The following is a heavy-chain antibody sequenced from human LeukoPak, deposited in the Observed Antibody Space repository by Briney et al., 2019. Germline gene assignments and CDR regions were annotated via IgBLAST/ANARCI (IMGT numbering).Heavy chain of an antibody. J-gene: IGHJ4*02. D-gene: IGHD2-15*01. CDR2: ISAYSSNT. Sequence: GASVKVSCKASGYTFTSYGISWVRQAPGQGLEWMGWISAYSSNTNYAQKLQGRVTMTTDTSTSTAYMELRSLRSDDTAVYYCARDRWIYCSGGSCYFDYWGQGTLVTVSS. CDR3: ARDRWIYCSGGSCYFDY. CDR1: GYTFTSYG. V-gene: IGHV1-18*01.